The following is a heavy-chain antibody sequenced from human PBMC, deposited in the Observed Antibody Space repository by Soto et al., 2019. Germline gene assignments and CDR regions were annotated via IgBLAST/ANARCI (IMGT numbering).Heavy chain of an antibody. J-gene: IGHJ5*02. D-gene: IGHD3-10*01. CDR1: GFTFSSYG. V-gene: IGHV3-33*01. CDR3: ARGGEKGSGSVIPP. Sequence: QVQLVESGGGVVQPGRSLRLSCAASGFTFSSYGMHWVRQAPGKGLEWVAVIWYDGSNKYYADSVKGRFTISRDNSKNTLYLQMNSLRAEDTAVYYCARGGEKGSGSVIPPWGQGTLVTVSS. CDR2: IWYDGSNK.